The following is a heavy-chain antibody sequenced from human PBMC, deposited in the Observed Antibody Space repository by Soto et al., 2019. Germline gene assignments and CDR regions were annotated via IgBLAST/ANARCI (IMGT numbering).Heavy chain of an antibody. J-gene: IGHJ6*02. V-gene: IGHV4-31*03. Sequence: PSETLSLTCTVSGGSISSGGYYWSWIRQHPGKGLEWIGYIYYSGSTYYNPSLKSRVTISVDTSKNQFSLKLSSVTAADTAVYYCARATTRSGPTLDYYYYGMDVWGQGTTVTVS. D-gene: IGHD1-26*01. CDR3: ARATTRSGPTLDYYYYGMDV. CDR2: IYYSGST. CDR1: GGSISSGGYY.